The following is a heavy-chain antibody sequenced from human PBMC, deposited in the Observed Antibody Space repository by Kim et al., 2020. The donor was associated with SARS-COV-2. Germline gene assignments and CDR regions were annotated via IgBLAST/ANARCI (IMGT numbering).Heavy chain of an antibody. CDR1: GYTFTSYG. D-gene: IGHD3-9*01. J-gene: IGHJ6*02. Sequence: ASVKVSCKASGYTFTSYGISWVRQAPGQGLEWMGWISAYNGNTNYAQKLQGRVTMTTDTSTSTAYMELRSLRSDDTAVYYCAREAYYDILTGYWSGGMDVWGQGTTVTVSS. V-gene: IGHV1-18*01. CDR3: AREAYYDILTGYWSGGMDV. CDR2: ISAYNGNT.